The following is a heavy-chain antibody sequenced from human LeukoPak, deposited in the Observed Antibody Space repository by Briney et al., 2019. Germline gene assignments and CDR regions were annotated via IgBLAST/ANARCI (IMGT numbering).Heavy chain of an antibody. D-gene: IGHD6-6*01. CDR3: ARDVAPRPYYYMDV. CDR2: ITPDNGNT. CDR1: GYAFTVYN. Sequence: AAGTVCFTCAGYAFTVYNIGWVRQAPGQGLGWVGWITPDNGNTNYSQKFQGRVTITADESTTTAYMELSSLRSEDTAVYYCARDVAPRPYYYMDVWGRGTTVTVSS. J-gene: IGHJ6*03. V-gene: IGHV1-18*01.